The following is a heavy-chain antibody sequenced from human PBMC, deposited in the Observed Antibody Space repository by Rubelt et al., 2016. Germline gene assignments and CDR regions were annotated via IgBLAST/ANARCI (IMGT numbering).Heavy chain of an antibody. J-gene: IGHJ3*02. D-gene: IGHD1-26*01. Sequence: MHWVRQAPGQKLEWMGWINAGNGNTKYSQKFQGRVTITRDTSASTAHMELSSLRSEDTAVYYCARDGSLGLGVGATRRRANDAFDIWGQGTMVTVSS. V-gene: IGHV1-3*01. CDR2: INAGNGNT. CDR3: ARDGSLGLGVGATRRRANDAFDI.